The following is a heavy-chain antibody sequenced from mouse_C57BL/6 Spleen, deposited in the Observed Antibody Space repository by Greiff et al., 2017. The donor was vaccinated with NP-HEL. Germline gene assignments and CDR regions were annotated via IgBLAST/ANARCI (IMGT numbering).Heavy chain of an antibody. CDR2: IDPSDSET. CDR3: ARRPLYYGSSYGYFDV. CDR1: GYTFTSYW. V-gene: IGHV1-52*01. Sequence: VKLQEPGAELVRPGSSVKLSCKASGYTFTSYWMHWVKQRPIQGLEWIGNIDPSDSETHYNQKFKDKATLTVDKSSSTAYMQLSSLTSEDSAVYYCARRPLYYGSSYGYFDVWGTGTTVTVSS. D-gene: IGHD1-1*01. J-gene: IGHJ1*03.